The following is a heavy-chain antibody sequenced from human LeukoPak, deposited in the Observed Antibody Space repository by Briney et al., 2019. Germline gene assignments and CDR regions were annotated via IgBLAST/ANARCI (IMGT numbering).Heavy chain of an antibody. Sequence: GGSLRLSCAASGFTVSSNYMSWVRQAPGKGLEWGSVIYSGGSTYYADSVKGRFTISRDNSKNTLYLQMNSLRAEDTAVYYCAKLARDPTNRAFDYWGQGTLVTVSS. CDR3: AKLARDPTNRAFDY. D-gene: IGHD1-14*01. V-gene: IGHV3-53*01. CDR2: IYSGGST. CDR1: GFTVSSNY. J-gene: IGHJ4*02.